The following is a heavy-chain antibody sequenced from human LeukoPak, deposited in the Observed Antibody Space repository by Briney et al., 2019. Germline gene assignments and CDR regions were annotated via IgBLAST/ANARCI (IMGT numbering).Heavy chain of an antibody. D-gene: IGHD3-22*01. CDR2: MSSSGSTK. J-gene: IGHJ3*02. CDR1: GFKFSDYY. Sequence: GGSLRLSCAASGFKFSDYYMTWIRQAPGKGLEWVSDMSSSGSTKDYADSVKGRFTISRDNAKNSLYLQMSSLRAEDTAVYYCARYSSGYLGAFDIWGRGTMVTVSS. V-gene: IGHV3-11*01. CDR3: ARYSSGYLGAFDI.